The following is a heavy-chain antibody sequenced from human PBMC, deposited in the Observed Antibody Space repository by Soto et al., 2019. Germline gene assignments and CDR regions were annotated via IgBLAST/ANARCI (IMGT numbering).Heavy chain of an antibody. CDR1: GDSVSSASYF. D-gene: IGHD3-10*02. V-gene: IGHV4-61*01. Sequence: PSETPSLTCTVSGDSVSSASYFWSWIRQPPGKGLEWIGYVSYTGNKNQKPSLRSRVTMSVDPSQNRISLRLTSVTAADTAVYYCARSVSACSQYYFDYWGPGPLVTVS. J-gene: IGHJ4*02. CDR3: ARSVSACSQYYFDY. CDR2: VSYTGNK.